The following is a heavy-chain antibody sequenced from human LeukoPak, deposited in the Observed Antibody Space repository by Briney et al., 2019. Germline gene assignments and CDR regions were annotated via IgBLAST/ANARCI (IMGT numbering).Heavy chain of an antibody. D-gene: IGHD3-3*01. J-gene: IGHJ6*03. Sequence: GGPLRLSCAASGFTFSSYWMHWVRQAPGKGLVWVSRINSDGSSTSYADSVKGRFTISRDNAKNTLYLQMNSLRAEDTAVYYCARDRAHDFWSGYPSPYYYYYMDVWGKGTTVTVSS. CDR2: INSDGSST. V-gene: IGHV3-74*01. CDR3: ARDRAHDFWSGYPSPYYYYYMDV. CDR1: GFTFSSYW.